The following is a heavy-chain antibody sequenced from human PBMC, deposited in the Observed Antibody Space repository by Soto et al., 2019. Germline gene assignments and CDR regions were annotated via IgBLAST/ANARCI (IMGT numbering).Heavy chain of an antibody. CDR1: GFSLSTYHMG. CDR3: AHAADYDLLTFYH. V-gene: IGHV2-5*02. Sequence: QITLKESGPTLVRPAQTLTLTCDFSGFSLSTYHMGGAWIRQPPGKALEWLALIYWDDDKRYSPSLKDRLAIPKSTSSNHVVLTITNAHPGNTATHFCAHAADYDLLTFYHWGPATLVTVSS. D-gene: IGHD4-17*01. CDR2: IYWDDDK. J-gene: IGHJ4*02.